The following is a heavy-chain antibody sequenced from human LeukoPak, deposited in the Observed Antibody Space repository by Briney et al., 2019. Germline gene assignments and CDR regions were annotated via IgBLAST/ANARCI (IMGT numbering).Heavy chain of an antibody. J-gene: IGHJ4*02. CDR2: IYYSWST. CDR3: ARVYCSSTSCYTPYYFDY. Sequence: SETLSLTCTVSGGSISSYYWSWIRQPPGKGLEWIGYIYYSWSTNYNPSLKSRVTISVDTSKNQFSLKLSSVTAADTAVYYCARVYCSSTSCYTPYYFDYWGQGTLVTVSS. V-gene: IGHV4-59*01. D-gene: IGHD2-2*02. CDR1: GGSISSYY.